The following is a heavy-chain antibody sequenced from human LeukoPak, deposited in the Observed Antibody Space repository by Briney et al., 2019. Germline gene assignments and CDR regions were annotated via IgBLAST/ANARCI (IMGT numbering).Heavy chain of an antibody. Sequence: GGSLRLSCADSGFTFSVYDMHWVRQAPGKGLEWVSFISSTGTTIYYADSVRGRFTVSRDNTKNSLYLQMNSLRAEDTAVYYCTRGESRDWGQGTLVTVSS. J-gene: IGHJ4*02. CDR2: ISSTGTTI. V-gene: IGHV3-48*03. CDR3: TRGESRD. CDR1: GFTFSVYD.